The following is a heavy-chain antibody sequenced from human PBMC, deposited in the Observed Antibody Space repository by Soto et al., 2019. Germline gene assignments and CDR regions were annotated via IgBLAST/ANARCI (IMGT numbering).Heavy chain of an antibody. CDR3: ARGQDIVLMSNWFDP. D-gene: IGHD2-8*01. CDR1: GFTFSSYA. V-gene: IGHV3-30-3*01. J-gene: IGHJ5*02. Sequence: QVQLVESGGGVVQPGRSLRLSCAASGFTFSSYAMHWVRQAPGKGLEWVAVISYDGSNKYYADSVKGRFTISRDNSNNTLYLQMNSLRAEDTAVYYCARGQDIVLMSNWFDPWGQGTLVTVSA. CDR2: ISYDGSNK.